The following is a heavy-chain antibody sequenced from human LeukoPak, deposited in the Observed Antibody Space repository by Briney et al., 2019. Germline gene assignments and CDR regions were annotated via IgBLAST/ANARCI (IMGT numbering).Heavy chain of an antibody. CDR2: IYTSGST. Sequence: SETLSLTCTVSGGSISSYYWSWIRQPAGKGLEWIGRIYTSGSTNYNPSLKSRVTMSVDTSKNQFSLKLSSVTDADTAVYYCARELEVAAAGLYYYYYMDVWGKGTTVTVSS. V-gene: IGHV4-4*07. J-gene: IGHJ6*03. CDR3: ARELEVAAAGLYYYYYMDV. D-gene: IGHD6-13*01. CDR1: GGSISSYY.